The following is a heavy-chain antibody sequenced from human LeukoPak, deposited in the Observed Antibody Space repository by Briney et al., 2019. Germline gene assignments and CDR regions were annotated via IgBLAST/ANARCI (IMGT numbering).Heavy chain of an antibody. CDR2: INHSGST. J-gene: IGHJ4*02. CDR3: ARERYCSGGSCSPVMN. Sequence: SETLSLTCAVYGGSFSGYYWSWIRQPPGKGLEWIGEINHSGSTNYNPSLKSRVTISVDTSKNQFSLKLSSVTAADTAVYYCARERYCSGGSCSPVMNWGQGTLVTVSS. CDR1: GGSFSGYY. V-gene: IGHV4-34*01. D-gene: IGHD2-15*01.